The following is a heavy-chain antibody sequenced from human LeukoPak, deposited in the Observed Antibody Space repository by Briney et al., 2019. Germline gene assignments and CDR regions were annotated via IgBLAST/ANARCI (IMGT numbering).Heavy chain of an antibody. D-gene: IGHD2-2*01. Sequence: SETLSLTCSVSGYSISSGNYWGWIRLPPGKGLQWIGSIYHSGSTYYNPSLKSRVTISVDTSKNQFSLKLSSVTAADTAVYYCAKGYCRGNSCYDDRGAFDYWGQGTLVTVSS. J-gene: IGHJ4*02. CDR2: IYHSGST. CDR3: AKGYCRGNSCYDDRGAFDY. V-gene: IGHV4-38-2*02. CDR1: GYSISSGNY.